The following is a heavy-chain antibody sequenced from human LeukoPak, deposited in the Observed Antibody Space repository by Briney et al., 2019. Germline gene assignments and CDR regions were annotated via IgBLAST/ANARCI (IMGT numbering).Heavy chain of an antibody. CDR1: GFTFTDFY. J-gene: IGHJ1*01. V-gene: IGHV3-11*01. Sequence: PGGSLRLSCAASGFTFTDFYMSWIRQAPGKGLEWVSYITNSGTTIYYADSVKGRFTISRDNAKNSLYLQMNSLRAEDTAVYYCARDGHYDILTGYFQDWGQGTLVTVSS. D-gene: IGHD3-9*01. CDR2: ITNSGTTI. CDR3: ARDGHYDILTGYFQD.